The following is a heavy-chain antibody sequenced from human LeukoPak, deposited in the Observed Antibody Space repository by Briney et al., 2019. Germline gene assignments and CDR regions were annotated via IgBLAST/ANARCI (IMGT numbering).Heavy chain of an antibody. D-gene: IGHD3-10*01. CDR3: ARGLSVGRGVNKLYYFDY. Sequence: PSQTLSLTCTVSGGSISSNSGSYYWSWIRQPPGKGLEWIGHIYKSGTTYYNPSLKSRVTISVDTSKNQFSLKLSSVTAADTAAYYCARGLSVGRGVNKLYYFDYWGQGPLVTVSS. CDR1: GGSISSNSGSYY. J-gene: IGHJ4*02. CDR2: IYKSGTT. V-gene: IGHV4-30-4*01.